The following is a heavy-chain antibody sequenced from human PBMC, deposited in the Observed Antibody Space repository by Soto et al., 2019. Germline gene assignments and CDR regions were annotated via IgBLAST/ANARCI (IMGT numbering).Heavy chain of an antibody. J-gene: IGHJ4*02. Sequence: EVPLVESGGGLVQPGGSLRLSCAASGLTFSSYWMHWARQAPGKGLVWVSRINSDGSSTSYADSVKGRFTISRDNAKNTLYLQMNSLRAEDTAVYYCAVAVAGPTAIGYWGQGTLVTVSS. CDR1: GLTFSSYW. CDR2: INSDGSST. V-gene: IGHV3-74*01. D-gene: IGHD6-19*01. CDR3: AVAVAGPTAIGY.